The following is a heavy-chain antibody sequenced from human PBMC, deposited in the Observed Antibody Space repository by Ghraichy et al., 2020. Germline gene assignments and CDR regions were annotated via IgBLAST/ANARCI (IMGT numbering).Heavy chain of an antibody. J-gene: IGHJ4*02. CDR3: ARIGTNFMITFGGIIAHPFDY. CDR2: ISAYNGDT. D-gene: IGHD3-16*02. V-gene: IGHV1-18*01. Sequence: ASVKVSCKPSGYTFNRHGISWVRQAPGQGLEWMGWISAYNGDTNYAQNFQGRLTMTTDTATSTVYMELRSQRSDDTAVYYCARIGTNFMITFGGIIAHPFDYWGQGTLVTVSS. CDR1: GYTFNRHG.